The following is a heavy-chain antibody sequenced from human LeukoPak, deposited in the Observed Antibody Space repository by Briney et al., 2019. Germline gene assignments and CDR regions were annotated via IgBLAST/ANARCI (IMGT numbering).Heavy chain of an antibody. V-gene: IGHV3-21*01. CDR1: GFTFSSYS. CDR2: ISSSSSYI. D-gene: IGHD2-21*02. CDR3: ARDFVVVTALNDY. J-gene: IGHJ4*02. Sequence: GGSLRLSCAASGFTFSSYSMNWVRQAPGKGLEWVSSISSSSSYIYYADSVKGRFTISRDNSKNTLYLQMNSLRDEDTAVYYCARDFVVVTALNDYWGQGNLVTVSS.